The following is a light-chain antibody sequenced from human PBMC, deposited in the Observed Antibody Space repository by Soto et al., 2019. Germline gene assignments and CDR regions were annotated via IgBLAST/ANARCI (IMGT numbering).Light chain of an antibody. V-gene: IGKV1-33*01. J-gene: IGKJ4*01. Sequence: DIQMTQSPSSLSSSVGDRVSITGPASQDISNYLNWYQQKPGKAPKLLIYDASNLETGVPSRFSGSGSGTDFTFTISSLQPEDIATYYCQQYDNLPFTFGGGTKVDIK. CDR1: QDISNY. CDR3: QQYDNLPFT. CDR2: DAS.